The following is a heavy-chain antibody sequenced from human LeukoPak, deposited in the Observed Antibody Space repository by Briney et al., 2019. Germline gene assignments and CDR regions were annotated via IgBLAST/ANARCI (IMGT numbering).Heavy chain of an antibody. CDR3: ARGYSSYWYGVQAPYYFDY. CDR2: IRSEGYGGTT. D-gene: IGHD6-13*01. V-gene: IGHV3-49*03. Sequence: PGGSLRLSCTASGFTFCDYAMSWFRQAPGKGLECIGFIRSEGYGGTTEYAASVRGRFTISRDDSKNIAYLHMNSLKTEDTAVYFCARGYSSYWYGVQAPYYFDYWGQGALVTVSS. CDR1: GFTFCDYA. J-gene: IGHJ4*02.